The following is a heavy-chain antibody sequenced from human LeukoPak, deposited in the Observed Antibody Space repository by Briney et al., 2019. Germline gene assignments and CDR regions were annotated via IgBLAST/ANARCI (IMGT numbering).Heavy chain of an antibody. V-gene: IGHV4-39*07. J-gene: IGHJ3*02. CDR3: ARDAPWYSSSWYAVDAFDI. CDR2: IYYSGST. Sequence: SETLSLTCTVSGGSISSSSYYWGWIRQPPGKGLEWIGSIYYSGSTYYNPSLKSRVTICVDTSKNQFSLKLSSVTAADTAVYYCARDAPWYSSSWYAVDAFDIWGQGTMVTVSS. CDR1: GGSISSSSYY. D-gene: IGHD6-13*01.